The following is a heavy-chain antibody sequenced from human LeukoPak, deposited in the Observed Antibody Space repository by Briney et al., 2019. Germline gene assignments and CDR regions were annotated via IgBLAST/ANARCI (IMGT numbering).Heavy chain of an antibody. CDR2: IYYSGST. J-gene: IGHJ6*02. D-gene: IGHD6-13*01. Sequence: SQTLSLTCTVSGGSISSGGYYWSWIRQHPGTGLEGIGYIYYSGSTYYNPSLKSRVTMSVDTSENQFSLKLSSVTAADTAVYYCARILSSSWRDYYYYYGMDVWGQGTTVTVSS. CDR3: ARILSSSWRDYYYYYGMDV. CDR1: GGSISSGGYY. V-gene: IGHV4-31*03.